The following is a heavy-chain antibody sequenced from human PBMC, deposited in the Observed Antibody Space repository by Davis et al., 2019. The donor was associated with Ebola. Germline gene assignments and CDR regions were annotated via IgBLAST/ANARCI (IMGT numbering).Heavy chain of an antibody. CDR2: IYHSGST. Sequence: LRLSCTVSGGSISSSSYYWGWIRQPPGKGLEWIGYIYHSGSTYYNPSLKSRVTISVDRSKNQFSLKLSSVTAADTAVYYCARGRIGCSGGSCFNWFDPWGQGTLVTVSS. CDR1: GGSISSSSYY. D-gene: IGHD2-15*01. J-gene: IGHJ5*02. CDR3: ARGRIGCSGGSCFNWFDP. V-gene: IGHV4-30-2*01.